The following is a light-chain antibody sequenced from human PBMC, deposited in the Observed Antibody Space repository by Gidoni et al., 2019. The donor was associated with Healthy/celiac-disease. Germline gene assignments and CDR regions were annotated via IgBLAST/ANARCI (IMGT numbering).Light chain of an antibody. V-gene: IGKV3-11*01. CDR3: QQRSNWPLT. CDR2: DAS. CDR1: QSVSSY. J-gene: IGKJ4*01. Sequence: EIVLTQSPATLSLFPGERATLSCRASQSVSSYLDWYQQKPGQAPRLLIYDASNRATGIPARFSGSGSGTDFTLTISSLEPEDFAVYYCQQRSNWPLTFXGXTKVEIK.